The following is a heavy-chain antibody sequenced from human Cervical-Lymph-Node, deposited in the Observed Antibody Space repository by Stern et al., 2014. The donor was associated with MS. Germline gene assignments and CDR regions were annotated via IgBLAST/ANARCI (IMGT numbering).Heavy chain of an antibody. D-gene: IGHD3-10*01. Sequence: MQLVESGGGLVKPGGSLRLSCAASGFTFSDYYMNWIRQAPGRGLEWVSYISGRDGTIFYAASVKGRFTISRDNAKKSLYLQMNSLRAEDTAVYYCARAGGSKDDFWGQGTLVTVSS. CDR2: ISGRDGTI. V-gene: IGHV3-11*01. J-gene: IGHJ4*02. CDR3: ARAGGSKDDF. CDR1: GFTFSDYY.